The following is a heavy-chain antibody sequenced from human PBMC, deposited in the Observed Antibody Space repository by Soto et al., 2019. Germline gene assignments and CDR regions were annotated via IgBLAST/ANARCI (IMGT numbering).Heavy chain of an antibody. CDR3: ARGREGYCTNGVCYAGSLDY. CDR2: IYYSGST. J-gene: IGHJ4*02. Sequence: QVQLQESGPGLVKPSQTLSLTCTVSGGSISSGGYYWSWIRQHPGKGLEWIGYIYYSGSTYYNPSLKSRFTISVDTSKNQFSMKLSSVTAADTAVYYCARGREGYCTNGVCYAGSLDYWGQGTLVTVSS. V-gene: IGHV4-31*03. D-gene: IGHD2-8*01. CDR1: GGSISSGGYY.